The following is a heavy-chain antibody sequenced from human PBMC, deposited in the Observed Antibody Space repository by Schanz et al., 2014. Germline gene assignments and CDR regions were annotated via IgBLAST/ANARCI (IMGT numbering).Heavy chain of an antibody. D-gene: IGHD5-12*01. V-gene: IGHV3-23*01. CDR3: ARKVVATIGGYYDN. CDR2: ISASGGDT. CDR1: EFTFSTDA. J-gene: IGHJ4*02. Sequence: EVQLLESGGGLVQPGGSLRLSCAASEFTFSTDAMSWVRQAPGKGLEWLSVISASGGDTYYADSVKGRFTISRDNTKNSLFLQLNSLRAEDTAVDYCARKVVATIGGYYDNWGQGALVIVSS.